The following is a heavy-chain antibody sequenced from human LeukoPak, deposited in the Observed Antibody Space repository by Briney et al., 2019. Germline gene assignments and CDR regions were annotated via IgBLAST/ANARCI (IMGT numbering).Heavy chain of an antibody. CDR1: GFTFSSYN. CDR2: ISSTGNTI. D-gene: IGHD6-13*01. J-gene: IGHJ4*02. V-gene: IGHV3-48*02. Sequence: GGSLRLSCAASGFTFSSYNMNWVRQAPGMGLERVSFISSTGNTIYYADSVKGRFTISRDNAKNSLYLQMNSLRDEDTAVYYCARGSGSSRYVHYYFDFWGQGTLVTVSS. CDR3: ARGSGSSRYVHYYFDF.